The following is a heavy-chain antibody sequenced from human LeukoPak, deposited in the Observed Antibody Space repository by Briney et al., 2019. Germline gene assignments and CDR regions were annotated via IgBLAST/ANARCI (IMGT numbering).Heavy chain of an antibody. D-gene: IGHD4/OR15-4a*01. V-gene: IGHV3-15*01. CDR3: TTVATIVTQNFDY. CDR1: GFTFSNAW. Sequence: PGGSLRLSCAASGFTFSNAWMNWVRQAPGKGLEWVGRIKSKTDVGTTDYAAPVKGRFTISRDDSKNTLYLQMDSLKSEDTAMYYCTTVATIVTQNFDYWGQGTLVTVSS. CDR2: IKSKTDVGTT. J-gene: IGHJ4*02.